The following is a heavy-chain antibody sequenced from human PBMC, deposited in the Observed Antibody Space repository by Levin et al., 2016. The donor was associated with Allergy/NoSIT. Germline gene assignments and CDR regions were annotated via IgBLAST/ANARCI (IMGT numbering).Heavy chain of an antibody. D-gene: IGHD2/OR15-2a*01. CDR1: GDTFTKYG. CDR2: INTYNGKM. V-gene: IGHV1-18*04. CDR3: AAPLRTTTFWYIDF. J-gene: IGHJ4*02. Sequence: ASVKVSCKASGDTFTKYGISWVRQAPAQGLEWMGWINTYNGKMDYAQKVQGRVSLTTDTSTSTAYMELRSLRSDDTAVYYCAAPLRTTTFWYIDFWGQGTLVTVSS.